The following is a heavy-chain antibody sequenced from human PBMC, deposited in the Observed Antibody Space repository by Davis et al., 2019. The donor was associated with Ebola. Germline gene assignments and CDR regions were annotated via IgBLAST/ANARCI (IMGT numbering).Heavy chain of an antibody. V-gene: IGHV1-69*04. CDR2: IIPILGIA. CDR1: GYTFTSYA. CDR3: ARVPLLGSGWDYYFDY. D-gene: IGHD6-19*01. Sequence: AASVKVSCKASGYTFTSYAISWVRQAPGQGLEWMGRIIPILGIANYAQKFQGRVTITADKSTSTAYMEVRSLRSDDTAVYYCARVPLLGSGWDYYFDYWGQGTLVTVSS. J-gene: IGHJ4*02.